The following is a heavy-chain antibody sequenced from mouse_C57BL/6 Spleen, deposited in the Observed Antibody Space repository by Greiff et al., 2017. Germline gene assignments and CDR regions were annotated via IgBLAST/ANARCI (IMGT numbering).Heavy chain of an antibody. J-gene: IGHJ4*01. D-gene: IGHD2-1*01. Sequence: EVMLVESGGGLVKPGGSLKLSCAASGFTFSDYGMHWVRQAPEKGLEWVAYISSGSSTIYYADTVKGRFTISRDNAKNTLFLQMTSLRSEDTAMYYCASISYGNPYYYAMDYWGQGTSVTVSS. CDR1: GFTFSDYG. V-gene: IGHV5-17*01. CDR3: ASISYGNPYYYAMDY. CDR2: ISSGSSTI.